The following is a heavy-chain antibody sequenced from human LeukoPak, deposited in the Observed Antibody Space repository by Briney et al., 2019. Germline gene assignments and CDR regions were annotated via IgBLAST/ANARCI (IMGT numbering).Heavy chain of an antibody. J-gene: IGHJ4*02. CDR2: IYSAGST. Sequence: QPGGSLRLSCAASGFTVSSNYMTWVRQAPGKRPEWVSLIYSAGSTYYADSVKGRFTISRDSSKNTLYLHMTSLRAEGTAVYYCARGDTGVTIFGVVSHFDYWGQGTLVTVSS. V-gene: IGHV3-53*01. CDR1: GFTVSSNY. CDR3: ARGDTGVTIFGVVSHFDY. D-gene: IGHD3-3*01.